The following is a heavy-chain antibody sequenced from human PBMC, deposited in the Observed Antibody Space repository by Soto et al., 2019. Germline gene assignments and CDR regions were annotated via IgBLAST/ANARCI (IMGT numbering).Heavy chain of an antibody. CDR2: VHGGGST. D-gene: IGHD3-16*01. CDR1: GFTVSNNH. CDR3: AGRLTTAASLDY. V-gene: IGHV3-53*01. Sequence: PGGSLRLSCAASGFTVSNNHMTWVRQAAGKGLELVSFVHGGGSTSYADSVKGRFTISRDNSKNTLYLQMDSLRAEDTAIYYCAGRLTTAASLDYWGRATLVTVSS. J-gene: IGHJ4*02.